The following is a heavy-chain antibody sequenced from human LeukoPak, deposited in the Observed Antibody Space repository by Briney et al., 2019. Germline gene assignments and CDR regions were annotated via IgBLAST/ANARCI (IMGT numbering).Heavy chain of an antibody. CDR2: INPDSGST. D-gene: IGHD2-15*01. Sequence: ASVKVSCKASGYXFTTYYIHWVRQAPGQGLEWMGQINPDSGSTNYAQSFQGRVTMTRDTSTSTVYMELSSLRSEDTAVYYCARDLQARVALYSPDFWGQGTLVTVSS. CDR1: GYXFTTYY. J-gene: IGHJ4*02. CDR3: ARDLQARVALYSPDF. V-gene: IGHV1-46*01.